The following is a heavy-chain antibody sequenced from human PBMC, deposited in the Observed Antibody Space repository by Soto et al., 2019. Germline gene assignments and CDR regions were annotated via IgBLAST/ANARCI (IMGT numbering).Heavy chain of an antibody. Sequence: PGGSLRLSCAASGFTFSSYWMSWVRQAPGKGLEWVANIKQDGSEKYYVDSVKGRFTISRDNAKNSLYLQMNSLRAEDTAVYYCARVRSNPYCGGDCYHNWFDPWGQGTLVTVSS. D-gene: IGHD2-21*02. CDR2: IKQDGSEK. J-gene: IGHJ5*02. CDR3: ARVRSNPYCGGDCYHNWFDP. CDR1: GFTFSSYW. V-gene: IGHV3-7*01.